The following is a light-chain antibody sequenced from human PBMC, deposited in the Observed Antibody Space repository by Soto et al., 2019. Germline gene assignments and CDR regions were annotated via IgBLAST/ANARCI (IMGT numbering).Light chain of an antibody. CDR2: GYT. V-gene: IGLV1-40*01. J-gene: IGLJ3*02. CDR3: QSYDTSLRGFV. CDR1: SSNIGADYD. Sequence: QSVLTQPPSVSGAPGESVTISCTGNSSNIGADYDVVWYQQFPGTAPKLLFYGYTNRPSGVPDRFSGSRSGTSAALSIIGLRPEDEAEYHCQSYDTSLRGFVFGGGTKVTVL.